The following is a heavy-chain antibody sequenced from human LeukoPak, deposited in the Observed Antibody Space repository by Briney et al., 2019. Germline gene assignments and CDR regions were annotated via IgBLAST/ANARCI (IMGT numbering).Heavy chain of an antibody. J-gene: IGHJ4*02. CDR3: AKEGGPYSNYAAFDY. V-gene: IGHV3-23*01. CDR2: ISGSGGST. Sequence: GGSLRLSCAASGFSFSSYAMSWVRQAPGKGLEWVSAISGSGGSTYYADSVKGRFTISRDNSKNTLYLQMNSLRAEDTAVYYCAKEGGPYSNYAAFDYWGQGTLVTVSS. D-gene: IGHD4-11*01. CDR1: GFSFSSYA.